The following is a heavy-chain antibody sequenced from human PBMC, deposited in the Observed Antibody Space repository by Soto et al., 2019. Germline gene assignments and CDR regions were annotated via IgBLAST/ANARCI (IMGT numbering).Heavy chain of an antibody. J-gene: IGHJ4*02. CDR1: GDSISNYH. Sequence: QVQLQESGPGLVKPSETLTLTCTVSGDSISNYHWSWIRQTPGKGLEWIGYVFHSGSTKYHPSLKSRAPISLDTSKSEFGLKLKSVTAAATAIYYCSRDGVWLGETYFDYWSQGTLVTVSS. D-gene: IGHD3-10*01. CDR2: VFHSGST. CDR3: SRDGVWLGETYFDY. V-gene: IGHV4-59*01.